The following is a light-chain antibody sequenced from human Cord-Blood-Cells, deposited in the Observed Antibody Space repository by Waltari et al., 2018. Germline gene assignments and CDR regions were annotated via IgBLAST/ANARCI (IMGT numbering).Light chain of an antibody. CDR1: SSDVGSYNL. Sequence: QSALTQPRSVSGSPGQSITISCTGTSSDVGSYNLVSWYQQHPGKAPKLMIYEGSKRPSGVSNRFSGSKSGNTASLTISGLQAEDEADYYCCSYAGSNWVFGGGTKLTVL. J-gene: IGLJ3*02. V-gene: IGLV2-23*01. CDR3: CSYAGSNWV. CDR2: EGS.